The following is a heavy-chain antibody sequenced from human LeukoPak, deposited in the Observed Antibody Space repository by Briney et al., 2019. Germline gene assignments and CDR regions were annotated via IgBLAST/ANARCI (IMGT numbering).Heavy chain of an antibody. CDR1: GYTFTSYG. D-gene: IGHD3-9*01. Sequence: GAAVEVSCKASGYTFTSYGISWGRQAAGRGHEWRGWISAYNSNTNYAQKFRGRVTTNTDTSTSTANKERRRMRADDTAVYYCARVLQYFDWLPREYSFDYWGQGPLVTVSS. V-gene: IGHV1-18*01. CDR2: ISAYNSNT. CDR3: ARVLQYFDWLPREYSFDY. J-gene: IGHJ4*02.